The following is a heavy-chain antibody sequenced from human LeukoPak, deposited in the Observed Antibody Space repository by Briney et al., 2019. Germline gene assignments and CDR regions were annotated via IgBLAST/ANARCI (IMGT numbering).Heavy chain of an antibody. CDR1: GFTFADYA. CDR3: AKTVVVAATEDEYYFDY. Sequence: GGSLRLSCAASGFTFADYAMHLARQAPGKGLEWGSGISWNSGSIGYADSVKGRFTISRDNAKNSLYLQMNSLRAEDTALYYCAKTVVVAATEDEYYFDYWGQGTLVTVSS. D-gene: IGHD2-15*01. CDR2: ISWNSGSI. V-gene: IGHV3-9*01. J-gene: IGHJ4*02.